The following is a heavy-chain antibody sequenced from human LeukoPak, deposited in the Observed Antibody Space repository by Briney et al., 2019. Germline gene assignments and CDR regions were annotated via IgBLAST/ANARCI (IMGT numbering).Heavy chain of an antibody. CDR3: AKDSHSYCTGASCYSHGRGFDY. CDR1: RFTFSNYG. Sequence: PGGSLRFSCAASRFTFSNYGMHWVRQAPGKGLKWVAFIQYDGSKKDYKDSVKGRFTISRDNSRNTLYLQMNSLRAEDTAVYYCAKDSHSYCTGASCYSHGRGFDYWGQGILVTVSS. J-gene: IGHJ4*02. V-gene: IGHV3-30*02. CDR2: IQYDGSKK. D-gene: IGHD2-15*01.